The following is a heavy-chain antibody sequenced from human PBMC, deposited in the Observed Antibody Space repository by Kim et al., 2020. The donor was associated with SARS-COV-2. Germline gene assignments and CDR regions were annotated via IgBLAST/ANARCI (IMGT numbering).Heavy chain of an antibody. CDR3: ASLGDSSGYYYG. J-gene: IGHJ4*02. Sequence: SYSPPLKSRVTISVDTTKNQFSLKLSSVTAADTAVYYCASLGDSSGYYYGWGQGTLVTVSS. V-gene: IGHV4-39*01. D-gene: IGHD3-22*01.